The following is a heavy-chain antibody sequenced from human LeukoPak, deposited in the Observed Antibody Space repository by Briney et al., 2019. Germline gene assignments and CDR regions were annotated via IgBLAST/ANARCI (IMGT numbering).Heavy chain of an antibody. V-gene: IGHV3-64*04. CDR2: ISRDGAST. CDR3: ARDKGYSSSWYDY. J-gene: IGHJ4*02. CDR1: GFTFSSYA. D-gene: IGHD6-13*01. Sequence: GGSLRLSCSASGFTFSSYAMHWVRQAPDKELEYVSTISRDGASTSYADSVKGRFTISRDNAKNTLYLQMNSLRAEDTAVYYCARDKGYSSSWYDYWGQGTLVTVSS.